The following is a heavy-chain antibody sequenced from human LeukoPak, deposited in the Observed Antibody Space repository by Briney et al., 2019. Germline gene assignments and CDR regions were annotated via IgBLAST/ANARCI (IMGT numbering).Heavy chain of an antibody. Sequence: GGSLRLSCGASGFSFDNAWMNWARQARGKGLEWVVRFKRKTDGGTTDYATPVKGRFTISRDDSKNTLYLQMNSLKTEDTAMYYCTTESKLDGQFYYWGQGTLVTVSS. CDR3: TTESKLDGQFYY. V-gene: IGHV3-15*01. J-gene: IGHJ4*02. CDR2: FKRKTDGGTT. CDR1: GFSFDNAW. D-gene: IGHD5-24*01.